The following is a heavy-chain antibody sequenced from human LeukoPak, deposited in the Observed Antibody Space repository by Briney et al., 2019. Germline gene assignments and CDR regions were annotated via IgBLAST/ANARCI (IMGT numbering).Heavy chain of an antibody. CDR3: ARVRGVLRYLDWLLQGWFDP. J-gene: IGHJ5*02. D-gene: IGHD3-9*01. CDR1: GFTFSSYS. V-gene: IGHV3-48*04. CDR2: ISSSGSTI. Sequence: GGSLRLSCAASGFTFSSYSMNWVRQAPGKGLEWVSYISSSGSTIYYADSVKGRFTISRDNAKNSLYLQMNSLRAEDTAVYYCARVRGVLRYLDWLLQGWFDPWGQGTLVTVSS.